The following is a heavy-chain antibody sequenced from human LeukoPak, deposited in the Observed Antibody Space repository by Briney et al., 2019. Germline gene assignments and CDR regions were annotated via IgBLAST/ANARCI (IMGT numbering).Heavy chain of an antibody. CDR3: TKDRYCTTTNCPLDY. D-gene: IGHD2-2*01. CDR2: ISGDGYST. V-gene: IGHV3-43*01. Sequence: GGSLRLSCAASGFTFDEYIMHWVRQAPGKGLEWVSLISGDGYSTYYADSVKSRFTISRDNSKNSLYLQMDSLRTEDTALYYCTKDRYCTTTNCPLDYWGQGTLVTVSS. J-gene: IGHJ4*02. CDR1: GFTFDEYI.